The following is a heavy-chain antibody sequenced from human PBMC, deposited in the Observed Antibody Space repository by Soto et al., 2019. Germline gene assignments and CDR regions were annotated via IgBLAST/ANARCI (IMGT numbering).Heavy chain of an antibody. D-gene: IGHD1-1*01. J-gene: IGHJ6*02. V-gene: IGHV1-69*01. CDR1: GGTFSSYA. CDR2: IIPIFGTA. Sequence: QVQLVQSGAEVKKPGSSVKVSCKASGGTFSSYAISWVRQAPGQGLEWRGGIIPIFGTANYAQKFQGRVTITADESTGAAYMELSSLRCEDTAVYYGARAAEGNYYYYYGMDVWGQGTTVTVSS. CDR3: ARAAEGNYYYYYGMDV.